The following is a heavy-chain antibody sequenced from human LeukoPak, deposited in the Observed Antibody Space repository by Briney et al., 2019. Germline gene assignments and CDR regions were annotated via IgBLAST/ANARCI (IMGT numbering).Heavy chain of an antibody. CDR3: ARHRYYYDSSGYYGSRYYYYYYMDV. Sequence: SETLSLTCTVSGGSISGYYWSWIRQPPGKGLDWIGFIYYTGFTIYNPSLKSRVTISVDPSKNQFSLKLSSVTAADTAVYYCARHRYYYDSSGYYGSRYYYYYYMDVWGKGTTVTISS. D-gene: IGHD3-22*01. CDR1: GGSISGYY. V-gene: IGHV4-59*08. CDR2: IYYTGFT. J-gene: IGHJ6*03.